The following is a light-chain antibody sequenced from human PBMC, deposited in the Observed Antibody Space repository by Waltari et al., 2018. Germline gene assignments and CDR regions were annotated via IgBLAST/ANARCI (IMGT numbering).Light chain of an antibody. Sequence: SSELTQDPAVSVALGQTVRITCQGDSLRSYYASWYQQKPGQAPVLVNYGKNNRPSGIPDRFSGSSSGNTASLTITGAQAEDEADYYCNSRDSSGNHSWVFGGGTKLTVL. CDR2: GKN. CDR1: SLRSYY. V-gene: IGLV3-19*01. J-gene: IGLJ3*02. CDR3: NSRDSSGNHSWV.